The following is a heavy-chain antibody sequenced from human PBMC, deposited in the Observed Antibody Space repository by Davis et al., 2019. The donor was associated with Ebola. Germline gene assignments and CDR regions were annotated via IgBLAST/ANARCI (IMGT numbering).Heavy chain of an antibody. CDR2: ISSGSSTI. D-gene: IGHD5-24*01. Sequence: PGGSLRLSCAASGFTFSSYSMNWVRQAPGKGLEWVSYISSGSSTIYYADSVKGRFTISRDNAKNSLYLQMNSLRDEDPAVYYCAKDGASGRWLQLEVAPYSPDYWGQGTLVTVSS. V-gene: IGHV3-48*02. CDR1: GFTFSSYS. J-gene: IGHJ4*02. CDR3: AKDGASGRWLQLEVAPYSPDY.